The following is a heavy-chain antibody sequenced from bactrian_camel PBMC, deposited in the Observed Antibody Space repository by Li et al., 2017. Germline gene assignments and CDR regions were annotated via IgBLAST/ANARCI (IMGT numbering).Heavy chain of an antibody. J-gene: IGHJ7*01. D-gene: IGHD3*01. CDR2: YTNSGNS. CDR1: SKSAC. Sequence: HVQLVESGGGSVQAGGSLRLSCTYSSKSACMGWFRQAPGKEREAVAGYTNSGNSYYADSVKGRFAISKDNANNILYLQMNNLKLEDTAMYYCAARRRGVCSYFGAMDYWGKGTQVTVS. V-gene: IGHV3S53*01.